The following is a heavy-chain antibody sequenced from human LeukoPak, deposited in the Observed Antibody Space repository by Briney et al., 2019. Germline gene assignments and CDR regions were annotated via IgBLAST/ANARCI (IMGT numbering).Heavy chain of an antibody. CDR2: TRNKANSYTT. V-gene: IGHV3-72*01. J-gene: IGHJ6*03. CDR3: TREVAYSYYMDV. Sequence: GGSLRLSCAASGFTFSDHYMDWVRQAPGKGLEWVGRTRNKANSYTTEYAASVKGRFTISRDDSKSIAYLQMNSLKTEDTAVYYCTREVAYSYYMDVWGKGTTVTISS. CDR1: GFTFSDHY. D-gene: IGHD2-15*01.